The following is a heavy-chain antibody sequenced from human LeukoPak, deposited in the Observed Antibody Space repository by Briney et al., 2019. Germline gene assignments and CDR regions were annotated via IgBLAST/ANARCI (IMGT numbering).Heavy chain of an antibody. CDR3: AKDHTVGATFGVYFDY. V-gene: IGHV3-23*01. CDR2: ISGSGGSI. D-gene: IGHD1-26*01. Sequence: GGTLRLSCEASGFTFSSYGMSWVRQAPGKGLEWVSGISGSGGSIYYADSLKGRFTISKDNSKNTLYLQMNSLRAEDTAVYYCAKDHTVGATFGVYFDYXXXGTLVTVSS. CDR1: GFTFSSYG. J-gene: IGHJ4*02.